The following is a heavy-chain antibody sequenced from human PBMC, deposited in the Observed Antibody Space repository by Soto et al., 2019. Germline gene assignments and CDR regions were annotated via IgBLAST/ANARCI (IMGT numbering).Heavy chain of an antibody. CDR2: IYPGDSDT. D-gene: IGHD3-10*01. J-gene: IGHJ4*02. Sequence: GESLKISCKGSGYSFTSYWIGWVRQMPGKGLEWMGIIYPGDSDTRYSPSFHGQVTISADKSISTAYLQWSSLKASDTAMYYCARTQEVLWFGEFPPIDYWGQGTLVTVSS. CDR3: ARTQEVLWFGEFPPIDY. CDR1: GYSFTSYW. V-gene: IGHV5-51*01.